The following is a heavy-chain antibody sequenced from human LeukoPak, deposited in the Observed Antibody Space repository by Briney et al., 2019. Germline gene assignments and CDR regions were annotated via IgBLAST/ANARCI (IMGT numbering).Heavy chain of an antibody. Sequence: GGSLRLSCAASGFTFSSYWMHWVRQAPGKGLVWVSRINSDGSSTSYADSVKGRFTISRDNAKNTLYLQMNSLRTEDTAVYYCAKDLVPWELRDDSYGMDVWGQGTTVTVSS. CDR2: INSDGSST. CDR3: AKDLVPWELRDDSYGMDV. V-gene: IGHV3-74*01. J-gene: IGHJ6*02. D-gene: IGHD1-26*01. CDR1: GFTFSSYW.